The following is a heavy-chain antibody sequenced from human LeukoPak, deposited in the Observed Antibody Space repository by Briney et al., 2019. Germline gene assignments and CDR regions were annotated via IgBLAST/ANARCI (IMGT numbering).Heavy chain of an antibody. J-gene: IGHJ6*02. CDR3: ARSYYYYGMDV. Sequence: PSETLSLTCTVSGGSVSSGSYYWSWIRQPPGKGLEWIGYIYYSGSTNYNPSLKSRVTISVDTSKNQFSLKLSSVTAADTAVYYCARSYYYYGMDVWGQGTTVTVSS. V-gene: IGHV4-61*01. CDR2: IYYSGST. CDR1: GGSVSSGSYY.